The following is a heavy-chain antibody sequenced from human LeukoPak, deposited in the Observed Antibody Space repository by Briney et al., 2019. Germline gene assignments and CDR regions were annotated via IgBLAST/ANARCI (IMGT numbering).Heavy chain of an antibody. J-gene: IGHJ6*02. CDR1: AFTFSSYW. Sequence: PGGSLRLSCAASAFTFSSYWMHWVRQAPGKGLVWVSRIDNVGSSTTYADSVKGRFTISRDNAKNTLYLQMNSLRAEDTAVYYCARGHYYAMDVWGQGTTVTVSS. CDR2: IDNVGSST. V-gene: IGHV3-74*01. CDR3: ARGHYYAMDV.